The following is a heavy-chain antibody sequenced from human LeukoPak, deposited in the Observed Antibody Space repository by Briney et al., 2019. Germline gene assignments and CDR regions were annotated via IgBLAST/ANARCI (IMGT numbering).Heavy chain of an antibody. Sequence: GESLKISCKGSGYRFSSYWIGWVRQMPGKGLEWMGIIYHGDSDTRYSPSFQGLVTISADKSISTAYLQWGSLKASDTAMYFCARRDGSGSPHFDYWGQGTLVTVSS. CDR1: GYRFSSYW. CDR2: IYHGDSDT. D-gene: IGHD3-10*01. V-gene: IGHV5-51*01. CDR3: ARRDGSGSPHFDY. J-gene: IGHJ4*02.